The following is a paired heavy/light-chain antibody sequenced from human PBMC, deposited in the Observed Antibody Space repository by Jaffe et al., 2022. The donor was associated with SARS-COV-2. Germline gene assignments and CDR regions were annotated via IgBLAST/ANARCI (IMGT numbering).Light chain of an antibody. CDR3: SSHAGIKYV. V-gene: IGLV2-8*01. CDR1: SSDVGGYNY. Sequence: QSALTQPPSASGSLGQSVTISCTGTSSDVGGYNYVSWYQQHPGKAPKLIIYEVSKWPSGVPDRFSGSKSGNTASLTVSGLQAEDEADYYCSSHAGIKYVFGTGTKVTVL. CDR2: EVS. J-gene: IGLJ1*01.
Heavy chain of an antibody. V-gene: IGHV3-7*03. CDR3: ARNNLPFAFDR. CDR2: IKQDGSEK. CDR1: GFTFSASW. J-gene: IGHJ3*02. Sequence: DVQLVESGGGLVQPGGSLRLSCAASGFTFSASWMTWVRQAPGKGLEWVANIKQDGSEKYFMDSVKGRFTISRDNAKKSLYLQMNSLRVEDTAIYYCARNNLPFAFDRWGQGTMVTVSS. D-gene: IGHD2-2*01.